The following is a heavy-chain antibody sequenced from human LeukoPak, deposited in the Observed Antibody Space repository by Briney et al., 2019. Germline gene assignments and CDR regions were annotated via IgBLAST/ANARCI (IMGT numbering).Heavy chain of an antibody. V-gene: IGHV3-74*01. CDR1: GFTFSSYW. CDR3: GRDLFCGGDCPDY. CDR2: INGDGSRI. Sequence: PGWSLRLSCAAAGFTFSSYWRHWVRQAPGEGLVWVSLINGDGSRIGYADSVKGRFTISRDNAKNTLYLQMNSLRAEATAVSYCGRDLFCGGDCPDYWGQGTLVTVSS. J-gene: IGHJ4*02. D-gene: IGHD2-21*02.